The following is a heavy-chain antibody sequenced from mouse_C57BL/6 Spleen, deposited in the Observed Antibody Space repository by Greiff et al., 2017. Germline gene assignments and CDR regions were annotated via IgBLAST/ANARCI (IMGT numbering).Heavy chain of an antibody. CDR2: IHPTRGST. D-gene: IGHD2-10*02. CDR1: GYTFTSYW. J-gene: IGHJ2*01. V-gene: IGHV1-64*01. CDR3: ARRSMTYFDY. Sequence: QVQLQQPGAELVKPGASVKLSCKASGYTFTSYWMHWVKQRPGQGLEWIGMIHPTRGSTNYNEKFKSKATLTVDKSSSTAYLQLSRLTAEDSAVYYCARRSMTYFDYWGQGTTLTVSS.